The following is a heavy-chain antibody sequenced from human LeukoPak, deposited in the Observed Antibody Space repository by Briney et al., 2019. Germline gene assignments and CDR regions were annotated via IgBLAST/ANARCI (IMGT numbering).Heavy chain of an antibody. D-gene: IGHD3-3*01. CDR3: ARAYDFWSGYYHPRFDP. CDR2: MNPNSGNT. Sequence: ASVKVSCKASGYTLTSHDINWVRQATGQGLEWMGWMNPNSGNTGYAQKFQGRVTITRNTSISTAYMELSSLRSEDTAVYYCARAYDFWSGYYHPRFDPWGQGTLVTVSS. J-gene: IGHJ5*02. V-gene: IGHV1-8*03. CDR1: GYTLTSHD.